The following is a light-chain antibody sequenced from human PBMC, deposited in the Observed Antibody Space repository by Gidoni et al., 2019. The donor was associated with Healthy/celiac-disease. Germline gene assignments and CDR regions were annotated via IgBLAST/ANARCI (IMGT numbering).Light chain of an antibody. CDR3: QQRYSTPLT. Sequence: DIQMTKSPSSLSASVGDRVTITCRASQSISSYLNWYQQKPGKAPKLLLYAASSLQSGVPSRFSGSGSGTDFTLTISSLQPEDFATYYCQQRYSTPLTFGGGTKVEIK. V-gene: IGKV1-39*01. CDR2: AAS. CDR1: QSISSY. J-gene: IGKJ4*01.